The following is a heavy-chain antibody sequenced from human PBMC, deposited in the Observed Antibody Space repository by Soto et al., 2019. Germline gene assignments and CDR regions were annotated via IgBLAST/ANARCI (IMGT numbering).Heavy chain of an antibody. CDR1: GLPFSASG. Sequence: QVQLLESGGGVVQPGRSLRLSCAASGLPFSASGMHWVRQAPGKGLEWVAMIWSDGSKEYYADSVKGRFTITRDNSKNMVFLQMDSLRAEDTAVYYCARDKGTTCLDTWGQGNMVTVSS. V-gene: IGHV3-33*01. CDR3: ARDKGTTCLDT. CDR2: IWSDGSKE. J-gene: IGHJ5*02. D-gene: IGHD1-26*01.